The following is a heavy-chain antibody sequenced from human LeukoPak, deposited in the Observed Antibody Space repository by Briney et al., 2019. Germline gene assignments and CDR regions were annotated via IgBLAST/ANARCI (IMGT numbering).Heavy chain of an antibody. CDR2: ISSSSYI. CDR3: ARDSSGSYWGNDAFDI. Sequence: GRSLRLSCATSGFTFSSYSMNWARQAPGKGLEWVSSISSSSYIYYADSVKGRFTISRDNAKNSLYLQMNSLRAEDTAVYYCARDSSGSYWGNDAFDIWGQGTMVTVSS. CDR1: GFTFSSYS. D-gene: IGHD1-26*01. J-gene: IGHJ3*02. V-gene: IGHV3-21*01.